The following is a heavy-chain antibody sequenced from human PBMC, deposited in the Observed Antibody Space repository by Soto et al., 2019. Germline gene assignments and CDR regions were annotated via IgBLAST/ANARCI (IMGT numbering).Heavy chain of an antibody. CDR3: WKSPGYDSRGYYSNVDY. CDR2: ISTSGGST. D-gene: IGHD3-22*01. CDR1: GFTFSIYA. Sequence: ESGGGLVQPGGSLRLSCAASGFTFSIYAMSWVRQAPGKGLEWVSAISTSGGSTYYADSVKGRFTISRDNSKNTLYLQMNSLRAEDTAVYYCWKSPGYDSRGYYSNVDYWGQGTLVTVSS. J-gene: IGHJ4*02. V-gene: IGHV3-23*01.